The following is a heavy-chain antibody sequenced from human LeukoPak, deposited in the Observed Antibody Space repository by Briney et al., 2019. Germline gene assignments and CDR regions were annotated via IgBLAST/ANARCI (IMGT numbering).Heavy chain of an antibody. J-gene: IGHJ4*02. CDR3: ARVTQYGSSQGDY. CDR1: GGTFSSYA. Sequence: GASVKVSCKASGGTFSSYAISWVRQAPGQGLEWMGRIIPILGIANYAQKFQGRVTITADKSTSTAYMELSRLTSDDTAVYYCARVTQYGSSQGDYWGQGTLVTVSS. V-gene: IGHV1-69*04. CDR2: IIPILGIA. D-gene: IGHD2-2*03.